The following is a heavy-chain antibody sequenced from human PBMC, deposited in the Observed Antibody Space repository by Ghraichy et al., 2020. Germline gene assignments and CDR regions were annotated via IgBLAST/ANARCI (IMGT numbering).Heavy chain of an antibody. Sequence: GGSLRLSCGASGFTFSSYSMNWVRQAPGKGLEWVSSISSSSSYIYYADSVKGRFTISRDNAQNSLSLQMSSLTDEDTAVYYCARGSKVVRFYYYDGMDVWGQGTTVTVSS. CDR2: ISSSSSYI. J-gene: IGHJ6*02. CDR3: ARGSKVVRFYYYDGMDV. CDR1: GFTFSSYS. D-gene: IGHD4-23*01. V-gene: IGHV3-21*01.